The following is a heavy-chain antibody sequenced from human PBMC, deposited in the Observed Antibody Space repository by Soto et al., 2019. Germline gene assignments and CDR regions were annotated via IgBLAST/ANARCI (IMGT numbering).Heavy chain of an antibody. J-gene: IGHJ4*02. CDR3: ARISYRGYSSGWYYFDY. CDR1: GFSLSTSGMC. D-gene: IGHD6-19*01. V-gene: IGHV2-70*01. Sequence: GSGPTLVNPTQTLTLTCTFSGFSLSTSGMCVSWIRQPPGKALEWLALIDWDDDKYYSTSLRTRLTISKDTSKNQVVLTMTNMDPVDTATYYCARISYRGYSSGWYYFDYWGQGTLVTVSS. CDR2: IDWDDDK.